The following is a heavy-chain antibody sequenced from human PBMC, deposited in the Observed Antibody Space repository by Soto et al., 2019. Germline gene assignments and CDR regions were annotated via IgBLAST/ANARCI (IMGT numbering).Heavy chain of an antibody. CDR2: IYWNDDK. CDR3: AREVMIVREVVEYYGMDV. J-gene: IGHJ6*02. D-gene: IGHD3-22*01. CDR1: RFSLSTRGVG. Sequence: GPPLVNPKQTLTLTCPFSRFSLSTRGVGVGWIRQPPGKALEWLALIYWNDDKRYSPSLKSRLTITKDTSKDQVVLTMTNMDPVDTATYYCAREVMIVREVVEYYGMDVWGQGTTVTVSS. V-gene: IGHV2-5*01.